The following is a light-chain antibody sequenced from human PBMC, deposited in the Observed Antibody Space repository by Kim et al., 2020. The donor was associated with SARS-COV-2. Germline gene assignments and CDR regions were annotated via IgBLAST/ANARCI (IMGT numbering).Light chain of an antibody. CDR3: NSRDSSGNHAV. CDR1: SLRRYY. Sequence: ALGMTVRITCQGDSLRRYYASWYQQKPGQAPELVIYGKNNRPSGIPDRFSGSSSGNTASLTITGAQAEDEADYYCNSRDSSGNHAVFGGGTQLTVL. CDR2: GKN. J-gene: IGLJ7*01. V-gene: IGLV3-19*01.